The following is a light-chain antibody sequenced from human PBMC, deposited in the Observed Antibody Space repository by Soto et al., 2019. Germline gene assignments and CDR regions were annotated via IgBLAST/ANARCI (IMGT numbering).Light chain of an antibody. Sequence: YELIQPPSVSVAPGKTARITCGGNNIGSKSVHWYQQKPGQAPVLVIYYDTDRPSGIPERFSGSNSGNTATLTISRVEAGDEADYYCQVWDSSSDHPVFGGGTKVTVL. V-gene: IGLV3-21*04. CDR1: NIGSKS. CDR2: YDT. J-gene: IGLJ3*02. CDR3: QVWDSSSDHPV.